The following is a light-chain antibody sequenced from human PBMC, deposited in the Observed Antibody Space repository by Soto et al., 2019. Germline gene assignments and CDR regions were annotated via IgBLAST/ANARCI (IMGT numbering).Light chain of an antibody. J-gene: IGKJ1*01. V-gene: IGKV3-11*01. CDR3: HQRQSWPRT. CDR2: YTS. CDR1: QYVGTR. Sequence: EIVLTQSPGTLSLSPGETGTLSCRASQYVGTRLAWYQHKPGQAPRLLIYYTSNRATGIPARFSGSGSGTDFTLTINSLAPENFAIYYCHQRQSWPRTFGQGTKVEIK.